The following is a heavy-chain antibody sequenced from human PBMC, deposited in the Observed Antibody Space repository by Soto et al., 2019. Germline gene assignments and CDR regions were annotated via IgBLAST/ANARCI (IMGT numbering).Heavy chain of an antibody. CDR2: ISAYNGNT. CDR1: GYTFTSYG. CDR3: ARGYYDSSGYYYGSNWFDP. D-gene: IGHD3-22*01. V-gene: IGHV1-18*01. Sequence: ASVKVSCKASGYTFTSYGISWVRQAPGQGLEWMGWISAYNGNTNYAQKLQGRVTMTTDTSTSTAYMELRSLRSDDTAVYYCARGYYDSSGYYYGSNWFDPWGQGTLVTVSS. J-gene: IGHJ5*02.